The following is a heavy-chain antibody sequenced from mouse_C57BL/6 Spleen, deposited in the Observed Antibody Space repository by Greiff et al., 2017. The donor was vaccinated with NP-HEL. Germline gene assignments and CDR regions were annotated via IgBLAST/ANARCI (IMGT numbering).Heavy chain of an antibody. D-gene: IGHD2-1*01. CDR2: IRNKANGYTT. CDR1: GFTFTDYY. Sequence: VQLQQSGGGLVQPGGSLSLSCAASGFTFTDYYMSWVRQPPGKALEWLGFIRNKANGYTTEYSASVKGRFTISRDNSQSILYLQMNALRAEDSATYYCASSYGNYDWFAYWGQGTLVTVSA. V-gene: IGHV7-3*01. CDR3: ASSYGNYDWFAY. J-gene: IGHJ3*01.